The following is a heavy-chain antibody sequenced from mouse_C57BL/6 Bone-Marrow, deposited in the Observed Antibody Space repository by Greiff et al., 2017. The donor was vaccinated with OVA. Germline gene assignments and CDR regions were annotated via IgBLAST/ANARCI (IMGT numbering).Heavy chain of an antibody. CDR2: IYPRSGNT. CDR3: ARYSRYYNAMDY. Sequence: VMLVESGAELARPGASVKLSCKASGYTFTSYGISWVKQRTGQGLEWIGEIYPRSGNTYYNEKFKGKATLTADKSSSTAYMELRSLTSEDSAVYFCARYSRYYNAMDYWGQGTSVTVSS. J-gene: IGHJ4*01. CDR1: GYTFTSYG. D-gene: IGHD2-14*01. V-gene: IGHV1-81*01.